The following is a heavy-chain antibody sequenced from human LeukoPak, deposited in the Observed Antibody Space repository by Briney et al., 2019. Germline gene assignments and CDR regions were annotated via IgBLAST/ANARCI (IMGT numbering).Heavy chain of an antibody. CDR3: ARFTSAAAGRPFDY. J-gene: IGHJ4*02. CDR1: GYTFTGYY. Sequence: GASVKVSCKASGYTFTGYYMHWVRQAPGQGLEWMGRINPNSGGTNYAQKFQGRVTMTRDTSISTAYMELSRLRSDDTAVYYCARFTSAAAGRPFDYWGQGTLVTVSS. D-gene: IGHD6-13*01. V-gene: IGHV1-2*06. CDR2: INPNSGGT.